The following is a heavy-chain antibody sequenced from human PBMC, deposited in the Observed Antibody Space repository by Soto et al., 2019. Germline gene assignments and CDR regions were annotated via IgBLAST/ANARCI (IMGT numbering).Heavy chain of an antibody. J-gene: IGHJ4*02. Sequence: EVQLVESGGGLVQPGGSLRLSCAASGFTFSSYSMNWVRQAPGKGLEWVSYISRSSSTIYYADSVKGRFTMSRDNVKNSLNLLMNSLRDEDTAVYYCARELWPSDYWGQGTLVPVSS. D-gene: IGHD5-18*01. CDR3: ARELWPSDY. CDR2: ISRSSSTI. CDR1: GFTFSSYS. V-gene: IGHV3-48*02.